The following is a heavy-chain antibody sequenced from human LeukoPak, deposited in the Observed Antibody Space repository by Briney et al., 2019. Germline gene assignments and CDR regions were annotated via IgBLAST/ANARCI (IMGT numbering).Heavy chain of an antibody. Sequence: PSQTLSLTCAISGDSVSNNNAAWDWIRQSPSRGLEWLGRTYYRSKWYNDYAVSVKSLIAINPDTSKNQFSLHLNSVTPEDTAVYFCARDDYTSGWFFDSWGQGTLVTVSS. CDR2: TYYRSKWYN. D-gene: IGHD6-19*01. CDR3: ARDDYTSGWFFDS. V-gene: IGHV6-1*01. CDR1: GDSVSNNNAA. J-gene: IGHJ4*02.